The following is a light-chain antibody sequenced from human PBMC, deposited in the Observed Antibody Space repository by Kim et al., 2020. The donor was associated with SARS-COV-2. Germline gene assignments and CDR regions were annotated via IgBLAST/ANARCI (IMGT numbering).Light chain of an antibody. CDR3: QVWDSSSDHRV. CDR2: YDS. CDR1: NIGSKS. J-gene: IGLJ1*01. V-gene: IGLV3-21*04. Sequence: SYELTQPPSVSVAPGKTARITCGGNNIGSKSVHWYQQKPGQAPALVIYYDSDRPSGIPERFSGSNSGNTATLTISRVEAGDEADYYCQVWDSSSDHRVFGTGTKVTVL.